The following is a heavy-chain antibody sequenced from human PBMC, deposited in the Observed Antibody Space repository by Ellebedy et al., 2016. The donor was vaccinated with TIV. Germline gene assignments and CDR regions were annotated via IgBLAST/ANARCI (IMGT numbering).Heavy chain of an antibody. Sequence: MPSETLSLTCAVSGSSLSGYYWSWIRRPPGKGLEWVGQIVHTGATNYNPSLKSRVSISQDTSKSQFSLQLSSVAAADTAVYYCARGRPAVVGALNYGLDVWGQGTTVTVSS. J-gene: IGHJ6*02. CDR2: IVHTGAT. V-gene: IGHV4-34*01. CDR1: GSSLSGYY. D-gene: IGHD6-19*01. CDR3: ARGRPAVVGALNYGLDV.